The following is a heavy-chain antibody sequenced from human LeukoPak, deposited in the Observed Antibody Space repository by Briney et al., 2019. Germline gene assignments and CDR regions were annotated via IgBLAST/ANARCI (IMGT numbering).Heavy chain of an antibody. Sequence: PGGSLRLSCAASGVTFSSSNMHWVRQAPGKGLEWLSFISGSSTATQYADSVKGRFTISRDIGRKALYLQMNSLRDEDTAVYYCAKDDSSSGGGSDYWGQGTLVTVSS. D-gene: IGHD6-13*01. CDR1: GVTFSSSN. V-gene: IGHV3-48*02. J-gene: IGHJ4*02. CDR2: ISGSSTAT. CDR3: AKDDSSSGGGSDY.